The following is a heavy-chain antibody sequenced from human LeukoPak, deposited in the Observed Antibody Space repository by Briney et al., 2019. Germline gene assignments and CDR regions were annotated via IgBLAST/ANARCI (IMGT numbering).Heavy chain of an antibody. V-gene: IGHV4-59*01. Sequence: SETLSLTCTVSGGSISTYYWSWVRQPPGQGLEWIGYVYYSGNTNYNPSLKSRVIISVDTSKDQFSLKMTSVTAADTAMYYCARQFGIDYGGNSEFDLWGRGTLVTVSS. CDR2: VYYSGNT. CDR3: ARQFGIDYGGNSEFDL. J-gene: IGHJ2*01. CDR1: GGSISTYY. D-gene: IGHD4-23*01.